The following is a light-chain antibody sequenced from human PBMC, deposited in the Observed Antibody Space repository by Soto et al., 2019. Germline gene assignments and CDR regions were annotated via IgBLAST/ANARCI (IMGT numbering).Light chain of an antibody. CDR3: HQYFNTPWT. J-gene: IGKJ1*01. V-gene: IGKV4-1*01. Sequence: DIVMTQSPDSLAVSLGERATINCKSSQSLFYSSNNKDYLAWYQQKPGQPPRLLIYWASTRESGVPERFGGSGSGTDFTLTVSSLQAEDVAVYYCHQYFNTPWTFGQGTKVEIK. CDR2: WAS. CDR1: QSLFYSSNNKDY.